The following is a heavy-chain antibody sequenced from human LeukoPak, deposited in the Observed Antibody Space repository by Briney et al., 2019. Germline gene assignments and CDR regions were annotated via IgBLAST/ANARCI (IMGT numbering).Heavy chain of an antibody. CDR3: ATDPFGYCSSTSCPPLPY. CDR2: IIPIFGTA. Sequence: SVKVSCKASGYTFTSYDINWVRQAPGQGLEWMGGIIPIFGTANYAQKFQGRVTITADESTSTAYMELSSLRSEDTAVYYCATDPFGYCSSTSCPPLPYWGQGTLVTVSS. CDR1: GYTFTSYD. V-gene: IGHV1-69*01. D-gene: IGHD2-2*03. J-gene: IGHJ4*02.